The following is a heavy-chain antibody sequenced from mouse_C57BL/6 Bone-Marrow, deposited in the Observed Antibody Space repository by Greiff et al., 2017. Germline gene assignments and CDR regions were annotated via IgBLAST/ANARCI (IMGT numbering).Heavy chain of an antibody. J-gene: IGHJ1*03. V-gene: IGHV1-64*01. CDR1: GYTFTSYW. CDR2: IHPNSGST. CDR3: ATTTVTYWYFDV. D-gene: IGHD2-1*01. Sequence: QVQLQQSGAELVKPGASVKLSCKASGYTFTSYWMHWVKQRPGQGLEWIGMIHPNSGSTNYNEKFKSKATLTVDKSSSTAYMQLSSLTSEDSAVYYCATTTVTYWYFDVWGTGTTVTVSS.